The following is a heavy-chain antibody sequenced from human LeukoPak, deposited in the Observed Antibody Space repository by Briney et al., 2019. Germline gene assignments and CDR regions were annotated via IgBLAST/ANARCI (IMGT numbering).Heavy chain of an antibody. CDR2: INHSGST. D-gene: IGHD6-13*01. CDR3: ARQAYSSSWYFQH. Sequence: KASETLSLTCALYGGSVSGYYWSWIRHPPGKGLEWIGEINHSGSTNYNPSLKTRAPISGDTSKNQCSLKLSSVTAADTAVYYCARQAYSSSWYFQHWGQGTLVTVSS. J-gene: IGHJ1*01. V-gene: IGHV4-34*01. CDR1: GGSVSGYY.